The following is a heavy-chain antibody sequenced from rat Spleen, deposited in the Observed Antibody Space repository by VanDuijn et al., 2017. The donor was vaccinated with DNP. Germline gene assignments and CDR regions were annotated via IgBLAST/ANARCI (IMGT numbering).Heavy chain of an antibody. V-gene: IGHV5S10*01. CDR1: GFTFSDYA. CDR2: IIDDGSST. Sequence: EVQLVESGGGLVQPGNSLKLSCAASGFTFSDYAMAWVRQSPKRGLEWVATIIDDGSSTFYRDSVKGRFTISRDNAKTTLYLQMDSLRSEDTATYYCIARIYGGFSYWGQGVMVTVSS. CDR3: IARIYGGFSY. J-gene: IGHJ2*01. D-gene: IGHD1-11*01.